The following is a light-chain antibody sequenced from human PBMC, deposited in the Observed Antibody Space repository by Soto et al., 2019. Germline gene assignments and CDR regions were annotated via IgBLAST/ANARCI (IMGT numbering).Light chain of an antibody. V-gene: IGKV3-11*01. J-gene: IGKJ3*01. CDR2: DAS. Sequence: EIVLTQSPAILSLSPGERATLSCRASQSVGTYLDWYQQKLGQAPRLLIYDASNRATGIPARFSGSGSGTDFTLTISSLEPEDFAVYYCQKYNSAPFTFGPGTKVDIK. CDR1: QSVGTY. CDR3: QKYNSAPFT.